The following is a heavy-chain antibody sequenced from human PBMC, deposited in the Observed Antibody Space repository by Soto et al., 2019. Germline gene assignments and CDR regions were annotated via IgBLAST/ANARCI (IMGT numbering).Heavy chain of an antibody. CDR3: ASSGYSYGYVPPPDT. D-gene: IGHD5-18*01. V-gene: IGHV1-8*01. CDR1: GYTFTTYD. J-gene: IGHJ5*02. CDR2: MNPYSGNT. Sequence: ASVKVSCKASGYTFTTYDISWVRQATGQGLEWMGWMNPYSGNTGYAQKFQGRVTVTRNTPISTVYMELSGLRPDDTAVYYCASSGYSYGYVPPPDTWGQGTLVTVSS.